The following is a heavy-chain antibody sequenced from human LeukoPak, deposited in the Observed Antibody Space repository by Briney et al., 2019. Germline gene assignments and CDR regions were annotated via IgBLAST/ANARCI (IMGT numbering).Heavy chain of an antibody. CDR3: ARVVVPAAMFYFDY. CDR2: IGPIGVYT. Sequence: GGSLRLSCAASGFTFSDYAMHWVRQAPGKGLEFVSVIGPIGVYTYYANSVKGRFTVSRDNSKSTVSLQMGSLRDEDMAVYYCARVVVPAAMFYFDYWGQGTLVTVSS. CDR1: GFTFSDYA. D-gene: IGHD2-2*01. J-gene: IGHJ4*02. V-gene: IGHV3-64*01.